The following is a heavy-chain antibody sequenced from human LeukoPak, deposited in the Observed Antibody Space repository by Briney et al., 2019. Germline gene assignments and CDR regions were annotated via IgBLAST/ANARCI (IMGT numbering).Heavy chain of an antibody. D-gene: IGHD3-16*02. CDR2: ISWNSGSI. CDR3: ARETTFGGAINWHGMDV. V-gene: IGHV3-9*01. CDR1: GFTFDDYA. J-gene: IGHJ6*02. Sequence: GGSLRLSCAASGFTFDDYAMHWVRQAPGKGLEWVSGISWNSGSIGYADSVKGRFTISRDNAKNSLYLQMNSLRAEDTAVYYCARETTFGGAINWHGMDVWGQGTTVTVSS.